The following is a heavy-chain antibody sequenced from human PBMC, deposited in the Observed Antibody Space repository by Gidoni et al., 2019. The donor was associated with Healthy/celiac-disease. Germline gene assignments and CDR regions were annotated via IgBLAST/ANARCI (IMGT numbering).Heavy chain of an antibody. Sequence: EVQLLESGGGLVQPGGSLRLSCAASGLPFSSYAMSWVRQAPGKGLEWVSAISGSGGSTYYADSVKGRFTISRDNSKNTLYLQMNSLRAEDTAVYYCAKPYSSGSRNWYFDLWGRGTLVTVSS. CDR3: AKPYSSGSRNWYFDL. CDR2: ISGSGGST. V-gene: IGHV3-23*01. CDR1: GLPFSSYA. D-gene: IGHD6-19*01. J-gene: IGHJ2*01.